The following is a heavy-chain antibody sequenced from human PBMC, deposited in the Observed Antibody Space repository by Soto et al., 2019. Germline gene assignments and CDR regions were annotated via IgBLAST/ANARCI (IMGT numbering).Heavy chain of an antibody. CDR1: GGSISSYY. J-gene: IGHJ3*02. D-gene: IGHD3-10*01. Sequence: WQTLSLTCTVSGGSISSYYWSWIRQPPGKGLEWIGYIYYSGSTNYNPSLKSRVTISVDTSKNQFSLKLSSVTAADTAVYYCARHITMVRGDPDAFDIWGQGTMVTVSS. V-gene: IGHV4-59*08. CDR3: ARHITMVRGDPDAFDI. CDR2: IYYSGST.